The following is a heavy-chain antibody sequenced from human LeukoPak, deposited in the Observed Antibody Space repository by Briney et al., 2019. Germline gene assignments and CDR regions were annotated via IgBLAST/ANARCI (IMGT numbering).Heavy chain of an antibody. CDR2: ISFSVNTK. Sequence: GGSLRLSCAASGFTFSDYSMNWVRQAPGKGLEWLSYISFSVNTKYYGDSVKGRFTISRDNAKNSLYLHMDSLRAEDTAVYYCARGAYSSGWAYFDHWGQGTLVTVSS. J-gene: IGHJ4*02. CDR1: GFTFSDYS. D-gene: IGHD6-19*01. CDR3: ARGAYSSGWAYFDH. V-gene: IGHV3-48*04.